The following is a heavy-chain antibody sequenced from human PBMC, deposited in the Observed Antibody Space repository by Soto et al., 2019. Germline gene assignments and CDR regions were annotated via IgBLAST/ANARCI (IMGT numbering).Heavy chain of an antibody. CDR3: AREYCSGGSCYSTHNAFDI. V-gene: IGHV1-18*01. D-gene: IGHD2-15*01. CDR1: GYTFTSYG. CDR2: ISAYNGNT. J-gene: IGHJ3*02. Sequence: QVQLVQSGAEVKKPGASVKVSCKASGYTFTSYGISWVRQAPGQGLEWMGWISAYNGNTNYAQKLQGRVTMTTDTSTSTAYIELRSLRSDDTAVYYCAREYCSGGSCYSTHNAFDIWGQGTMVTVSS.